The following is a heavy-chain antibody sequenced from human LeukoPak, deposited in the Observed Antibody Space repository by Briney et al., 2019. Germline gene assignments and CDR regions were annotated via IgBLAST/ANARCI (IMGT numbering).Heavy chain of an antibody. Sequence: GGSLRLSCAVSGVTFSPYGMHWVRQAPGKGLEWVAVISFEGVTQLYADSVKGRFIISSDSPRNTLYLHMNILRTEDAAVYYCAKEGTLLVSTWYDLWGQGTQVTVSS. CDR2: ISFEGVTQ. V-gene: IGHV3-30*18. CDR1: GVTFSPYG. CDR3: AKEGTLLVSTWYDL. D-gene: IGHD2/OR15-2a*01. J-gene: IGHJ5*02.